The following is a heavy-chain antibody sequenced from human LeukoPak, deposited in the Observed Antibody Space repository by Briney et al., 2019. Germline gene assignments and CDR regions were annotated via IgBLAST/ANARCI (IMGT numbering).Heavy chain of an antibody. CDR1: GGSISSGAHF. CDR2: IYYSGNA. D-gene: IGHD2-2*01. CDR3: ARVVVIPTAAWTFSTFDI. Sequence: PSETLSLTCSVSGGSISSGAHFWSWIRQHPGKSLEWIGYIYYSGNAYYDPSLKSRVTISVDTSKNQFPLKLNSVTAADTAVYYCARVVVIPTAAWTFSTFDIWGQGTMVTVSS. J-gene: IGHJ3*02. V-gene: IGHV4-31*03.